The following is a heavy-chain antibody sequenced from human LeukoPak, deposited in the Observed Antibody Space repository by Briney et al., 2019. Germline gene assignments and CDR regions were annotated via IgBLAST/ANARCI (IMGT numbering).Heavy chain of an antibody. CDR2: IYLGGST. J-gene: IGHJ4*02. Sequence: SETLSLTCNVSGASFNYYYWNWIRQPAGKGLEWIGRIYLGGSTNYNPSLKSRVMMSLDKAKNQFSLTLSSVTAADTAIYYCARDHCDDDACYLFDRWGQGTLVTVSS. V-gene: IGHV4-4*07. CDR1: GASFNYYY. D-gene: IGHD3-16*02. CDR3: ARDHCDDDACYLFDR.